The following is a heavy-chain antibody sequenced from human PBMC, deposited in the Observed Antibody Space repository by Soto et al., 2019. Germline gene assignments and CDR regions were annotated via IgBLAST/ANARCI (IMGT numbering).Heavy chain of an antibody. J-gene: IGHJ6*03. CDR3: ARYLHQMLSHKHYYYDLDV. CDR1: GFSFSDYS. CDR2: IINTAITD. D-gene: IGHD2-2*01. Sequence: QVQLVESGGDLVKPGGSLRLSCVASGFSFSDYSMTWMRQAPGGGLDFVAVIINTAITDYSAASVKGRFTISRANARNSVYMQMDSLRAEDAAVYYCARYLHQMLSHKHYYYDLDVWGTGTTVTVSS. V-gene: IGHV3-11*01.